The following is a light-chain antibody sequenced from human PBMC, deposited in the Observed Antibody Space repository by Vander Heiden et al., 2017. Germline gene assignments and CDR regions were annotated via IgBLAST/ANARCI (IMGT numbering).Light chain of an antibody. CDR2: DAS. CDR1: QDISNY. J-gene: IGKJ1*01. Sequence: DIQMTQSPSSLFASVGDRVTITCQASQDISNYLNWYQQKPGKAPKLLIYDASNLETGVPSRFSGSGSGTDFTFTISSLQPEDIATYYCQQYDNLPRTFGQGTKVEIK. CDR3: QQYDNLPRT. V-gene: IGKV1-33*01.